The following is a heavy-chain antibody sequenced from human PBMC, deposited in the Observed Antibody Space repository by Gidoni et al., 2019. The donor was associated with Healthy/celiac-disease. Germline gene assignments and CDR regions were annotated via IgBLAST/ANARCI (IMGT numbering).Heavy chain of an antibody. CDR3: ARDQDIVVVPAAMGWFDP. J-gene: IGHJ5*02. Sequence: QVQLVESGGGVVQPGRSLRPSCAASGFTFSSYGMHWVRQAPGKGLEWMAVIWYDGSNKYYADSVKGRFTISRDNSKNTLYLQMNSLRAEDTAVYYCARDQDIVVVPAAMGWFDPWGQGTLVTVSS. CDR1: GFTFSSYG. D-gene: IGHD2-2*01. V-gene: IGHV3-33*01. CDR2: IWYDGSNK.